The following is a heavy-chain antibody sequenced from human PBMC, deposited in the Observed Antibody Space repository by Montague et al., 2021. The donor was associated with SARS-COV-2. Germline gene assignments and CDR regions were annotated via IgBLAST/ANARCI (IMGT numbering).Heavy chain of an antibody. D-gene: IGHD1-1*01. J-gene: IGHJ2*01. CDR3: AREDAGHWYFDL. CDR1: GGSISSSRYY. CDR2: IYYSRTT. Sequence: SETLSLTCTVSGGSISSSRYYWGWIRPPPGKGPEWLGSIYYSRTTFYSPYHRRRVTMSVDTSKNQFSLRLSSVTAADTAVFSCAREDAGHWYFDLWGRGTLVTVSS. V-gene: IGHV4-39*02.